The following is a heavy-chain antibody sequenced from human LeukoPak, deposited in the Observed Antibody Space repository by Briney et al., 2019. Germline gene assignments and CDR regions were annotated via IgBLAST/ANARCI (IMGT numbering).Heavy chain of an antibody. CDR2: INPSGGST. Sequence: GASVKVSCKVSGYTFTSYYMHWVRQAPGQGLEWMGIINPSGGSTSYAQKFQGRVTMTRDTSTSTVYMELSGLRSEDTAVYYCARDSGEGNWFDPWGQGTLITVSS. D-gene: IGHD4-17*01. CDR1: GYTFTSYY. J-gene: IGHJ5*02. V-gene: IGHV1-46*01. CDR3: ARDSGEGNWFDP.